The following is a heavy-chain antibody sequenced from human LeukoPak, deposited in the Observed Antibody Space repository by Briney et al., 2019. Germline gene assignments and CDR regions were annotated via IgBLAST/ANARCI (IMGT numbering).Heavy chain of an antibody. Sequence: PSETLSLTCTLSGGSMSSYYWSWVWQPPGKGLEWIGNIHHSGSTNYHSSLKSRVTMSIDTSKNLFSLNLSSVTAADTAVYYCAGWVWTVSRVGYFENWGQGTLVTVSS. V-gene: IGHV4-59*01. CDR1: GGSMSSYY. J-gene: IGHJ1*01. D-gene: IGHD3/OR15-3a*01. CDR3: AGWVWTVSRVGYFEN. CDR2: IHHSGST.